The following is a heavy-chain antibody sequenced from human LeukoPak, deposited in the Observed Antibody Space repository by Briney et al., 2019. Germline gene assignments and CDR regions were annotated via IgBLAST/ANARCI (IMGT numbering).Heavy chain of an antibody. CDR1: GGTFSSYA. CDR2: INPNSGGT. J-gene: IGHJ3*02. V-gene: IGHV1-2*02. D-gene: IGHD3-22*01. Sequence: ASVKVSCKASGGTFSSYAISWVRQAPGQGLEWMGWINPNSGGTNYAQKFQGRVTMTRDTSISTAYMELSRLRSDDTAVYYCARAAYYDSSGYRYDAFDIWGQGTMVTVSS. CDR3: ARAAYYDSSGYRYDAFDI.